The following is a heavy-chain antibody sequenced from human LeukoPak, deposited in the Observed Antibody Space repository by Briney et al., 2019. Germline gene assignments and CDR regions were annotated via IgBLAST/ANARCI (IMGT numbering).Heavy chain of an antibody. CDR3: ARDRVTKQAPPGY. V-gene: IGHV3-13*01. J-gene: IGHJ4*02. D-gene: IGHD2-8*01. CDR2: IGTAGDT. CDR1: GFTFSSYD. Sequence: GGSLRLSCAASGFTFSSYDMHWVRQATGKGLEWVSGIGTAGDTYYLESVKGRFTISRENAKNSLYLQMNSLRAGDTAVYYCARDRVTKQAPPGYWGQGTLVTVSS.